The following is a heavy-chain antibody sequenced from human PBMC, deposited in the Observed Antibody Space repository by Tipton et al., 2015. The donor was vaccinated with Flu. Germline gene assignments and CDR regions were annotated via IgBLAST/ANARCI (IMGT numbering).Heavy chain of an antibody. V-gene: IGHV4-4*07. CDR2: IYATGST. Sequence: TLSLTCTVSGGSISSRHWSWIRQPAGKGLEWIGRIYATGSTSYNPSLKSRVIMSVDTSKNQFSLRLTSVTAADSAVYYCARDPASLGNDWYDGFDILGQGTMVTVSS. J-gene: IGHJ3*02. CDR1: GGSISSRH. D-gene: IGHD3-9*01. CDR3: ARDPASLGNDWYDGFDI.